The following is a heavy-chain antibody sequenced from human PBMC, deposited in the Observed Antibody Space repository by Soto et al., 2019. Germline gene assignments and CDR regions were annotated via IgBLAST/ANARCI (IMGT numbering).Heavy chain of an antibody. V-gene: IGHV3-64*01. J-gene: IGHJ6*03. CDR3: ARVPCRGYSYEQRYYYDYMDV. Sequence: VQLVESGGGLVQPGGSLRLSCAASGFTFSSYAMHWVRQAPGKGLEYVSAISSNGGSTYYANSVKGRFTISRDNSKNTLYLQMGSLRAEDMAVYYVARVPCRGYSYEQRYYYDYMDVWGKGTTVTVSS. CDR2: ISSNGGST. CDR1: GFTFSSYA. D-gene: IGHD5-18*01.